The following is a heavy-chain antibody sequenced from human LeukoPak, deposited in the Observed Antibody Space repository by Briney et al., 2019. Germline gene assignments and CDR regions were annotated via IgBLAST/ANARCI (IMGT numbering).Heavy chain of an antibody. CDR2: ITAFNDNT. CDR3: ARDLRRESSSWYLSGGDY. V-gene: IGHV1-18*01. J-gene: IGHJ4*02. Sequence: ASVKISSKASLYTFTRYGISCVRQTPRQKLEWMGWITAFNDNTYYAQKLQGTVNMTTDTSTSTAYMELRSLRSDDTAVYYCARDLRRESSSWYLSGGDYWGQGTLVTVSS. CDR1: LYTFTRYG. D-gene: IGHD6-13*01.